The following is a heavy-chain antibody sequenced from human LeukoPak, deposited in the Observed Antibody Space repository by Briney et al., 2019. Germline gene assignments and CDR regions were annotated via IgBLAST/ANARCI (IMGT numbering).Heavy chain of an antibody. CDR2: IYYSGST. CDR1: GGSISSSSYY. J-gene: IGHJ3*02. CDR3: ARHGQERYYYDSSGYYAAFDI. V-gene: IGHV4-39*01. Sequence: SETLSLTCTVSGGSISSSSYYWGCIRQPPGKGLEWIGSIYYSGSTYYNPSLKSRVTISVDTSKNQFSLKLSSVTAADTAVYYCARHGQERYYYDSSGYYAAFDIWGQGTMVTVSS. D-gene: IGHD3-22*01.